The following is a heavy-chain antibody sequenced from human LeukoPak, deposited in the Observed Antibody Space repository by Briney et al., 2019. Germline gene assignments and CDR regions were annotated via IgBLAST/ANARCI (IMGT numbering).Heavy chain of an antibody. Sequence: SETLSLTCTVSGGSISSSSYYWGWIRQPPGKGLEWIGNIYYSGSTYYNPSLKSRVTISLDTSKNQFSLTLNSVTAADTAVYYCARLPKTYDFWSGYYVYWGQGTLVTVSS. CDR2: IYYSGST. CDR3: ARLPKTYDFWSGYYVY. V-gene: IGHV4-39*01. CDR1: GGSISSSSYY. J-gene: IGHJ4*02. D-gene: IGHD3-3*01.